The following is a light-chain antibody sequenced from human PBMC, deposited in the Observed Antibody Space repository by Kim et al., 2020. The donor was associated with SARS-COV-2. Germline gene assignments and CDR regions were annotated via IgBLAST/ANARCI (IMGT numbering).Light chain of an antibody. CDR2: EDN. V-gene: IGLV6-57*02. CDR3: QSYDSSNWV. CDR1: RGSIASNY. J-gene: IGLJ3*02. Sequence: GKTVTISRTGSRGSIASNYVQWYQQRPGSAPTAVIYEDNQRPSGVPDRFSGSINSSSNSASLTISGLKTEDEADYYCQSYDSSNWVFGGGTQLTVL.